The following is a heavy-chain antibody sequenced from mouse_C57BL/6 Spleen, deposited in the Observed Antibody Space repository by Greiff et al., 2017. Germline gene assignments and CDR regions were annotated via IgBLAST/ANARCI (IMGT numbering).Heavy chain of an antibody. V-gene: IGHV1-19*01. CDR2: INPYNGGT. CDR1: GYTFTDYY. Sequence: VQLKESGPVLVKPGASVKMSCKASGYTFTDYYMNWVKQSHGKSLEWIGVINPYNGGTSYNQKFKGKATLTVDKSSSTAYMELNSLTSEDSAVYYCAREPFDYWGQGTTLTVSS. J-gene: IGHJ2*01. CDR3: AREPFDY.